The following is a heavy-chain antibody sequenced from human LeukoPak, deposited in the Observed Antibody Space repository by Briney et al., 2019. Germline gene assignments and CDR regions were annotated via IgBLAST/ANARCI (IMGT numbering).Heavy chain of an antibody. D-gene: IGHD2-15*01. CDR1: GYTFTGYY. CDR2: INPNSGGT. CDR3: ARARVVVVVAAKGGLMDY. J-gene: IGHJ4*02. V-gene: IGHV1-2*02. Sequence: ASVKVSCKASGYTFTGYYMHWVRQAPGQGLEWMGWINPNSGGTNYAQKFQGRVTVTRDTSISTAYMELSRLRSDDTAVYYCARARVVVVVAAKGGLMDYWGQGTLVTVSS.